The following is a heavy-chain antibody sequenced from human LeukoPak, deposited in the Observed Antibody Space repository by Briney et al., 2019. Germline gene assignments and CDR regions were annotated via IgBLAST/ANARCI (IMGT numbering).Heavy chain of an antibody. J-gene: IGHJ4*02. CDR2: IKQDGSEK. CDR1: GFTFSSYW. D-gene: IGHD3-16*01. CDR3: VRNLGGPLDC. V-gene: IGHV3-7*01. Sequence: PGGSLRLSCAGSGFTFSSYWMSWVRQAPGKGLEWLANIKQDGSEKYYADSVKGRFTISRDNAKNSVYLQMNSLRVDDTAVYYCVRNLGGPLDCWGRGTLVTVSS.